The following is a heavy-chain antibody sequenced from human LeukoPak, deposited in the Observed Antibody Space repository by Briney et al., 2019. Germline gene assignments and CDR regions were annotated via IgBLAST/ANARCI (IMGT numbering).Heavy chain of an antibody. Sequence: SETLSLTCAVFGGSFSSGQYWRWIRQPPGKGLEWIGEINHSGSTNYNPALKSRVTISVDTSKNQFSLKLSSVTAADTAMYYCARVAAAGTGPDYWGQGTLVTVSS. CDR2: INHSGST. V-gene: IGHV4-34*01. CDR1: GGSFSSGQY. D-gene: IGHD6-13*01. J-gene: IGHJ4*02. CDR3: ARVAAAGTGPDY.